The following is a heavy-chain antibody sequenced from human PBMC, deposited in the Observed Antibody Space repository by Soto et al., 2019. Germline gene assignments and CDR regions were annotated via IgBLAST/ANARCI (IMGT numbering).Heavy chain of an antibody. CDR1: GFTFNTHS. D-gene: IGHD1-26*01. V-gene: IGHV3-30-3*02. CDR3: AIEWEFHSASGLWYFEL. J-gene: IGHJ2*01. CDR2: ISYDERTK. Sequence: QVQLVESGGGVVQPGRSLRLSCAGSGFTFNTHSIHWVRQAPGKGLEWVAVISYDERTKFYADSVKGRFTISRDNFDNSVYLQMGFPGPYDTAVYYCAIEWEFHSASGLWYFELWGRGALVTVSS.